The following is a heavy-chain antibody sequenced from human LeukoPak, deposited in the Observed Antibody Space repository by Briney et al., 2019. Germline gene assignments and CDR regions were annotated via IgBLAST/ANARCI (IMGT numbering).Heavy chain of an antibody. D-gene: IGHD2-2*01. J-gene: IGHJ3*02. CDR3: ANAGYCSSTSCGAFDI. V-gene: IGHV3-11*01. Sequence: GGSLRLSCAASGFTFSDYYMSWIRQAPGKGLEWVSYISSSGSTIYYADSVKGRFTISRDNAKNSLYLQMNSLRAEDTAVYYCANAGYCSSTSCGAFDIWGQGTMVTVSS. CDR2: ISSSGSTI. CDR1: GFTFSDYY.